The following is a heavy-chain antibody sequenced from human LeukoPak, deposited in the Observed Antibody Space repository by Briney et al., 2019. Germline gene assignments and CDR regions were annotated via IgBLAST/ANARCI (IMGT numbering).Heavy chain of an antibody. CDR2: IIPIFGTA. V-gene: IGHV1-69*13. J-gene: IGHJ6*02. CDR3: ASSVPAAISYYYGMDV. D-gene: IGHD2-2*02. CDR1: GGTFSSYA. Sequence: GASVKVSCKASGGTFSSYAISWVRLAPGQGLEWMGGIIPIFGTANYAQKFQGRVTITADESTSTAYMELSSLRSEDTAVYYCASSVPAAISYYYGMDVWGQGTTVTVSS.